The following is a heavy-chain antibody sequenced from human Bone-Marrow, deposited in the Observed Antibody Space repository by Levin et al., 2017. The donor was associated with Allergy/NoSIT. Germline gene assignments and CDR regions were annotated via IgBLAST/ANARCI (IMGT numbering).Heavy chain of an antibody. Sequence: GASVKVSCKASGYIFNLYGIAWVRQAPGQGLEWMGWVSAHNGNTDYAQKFQGRVTMTTDTSTSTIYMELRSLRSDDTAVYYCARVEYHDSSAYCGSWGQGTPVTVSS. CDR3: ARVEYHDSSAYCGS. D-gene: IGHD3-22*01. CDR1: GYIFNLYG. CDR2: VSAHNGNT. V-gene: IGHV1-18*01. J-gene: IGHJ4*02.